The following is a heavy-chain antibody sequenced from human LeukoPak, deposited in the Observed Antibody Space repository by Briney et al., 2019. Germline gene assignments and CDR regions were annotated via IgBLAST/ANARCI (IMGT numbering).Heavy chain of an antibody. V-gene: IGHV1-2*02. D-gene: IGHD2-8*01. CDR1: GYTFTGYY. Sequence: ASVKVSCKASGYTFTGYYMHWVRQAPGQGLERMGWINPDGDVTKSAQKFQGRVTMTSDKSINTVYMELSGLTSDDTAFYYCARGPNHYYYMDFWGKGTTVSVSS. CDR3: ARGPNHYYYMDF. CDR2: INPDGDVT. J-gene: IGHJ6*03.